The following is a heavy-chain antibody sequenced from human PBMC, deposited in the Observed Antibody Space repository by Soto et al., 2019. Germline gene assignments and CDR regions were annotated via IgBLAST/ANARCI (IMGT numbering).Heavy chain of an antibody. CDR3: AKETDPRCCYGVDY. J-gene: IGHJ4*02. CDR2: IQGRDDTK. CDR1: GITFSTYA. V-gene: IGHV3-23*01. D-gene: IGHD2-2*01. Sequence: EVQLLESGGGLVQPGGSLTLSCAASGITFSTYAMGWVRQAPGKGLEWVSTIQGRDDTKFYADSVRGRFTISRDNSKNTMSLQMNTLRGDDTAVYYCAKETDPRCCYGVDYWGQGALVTVSS.